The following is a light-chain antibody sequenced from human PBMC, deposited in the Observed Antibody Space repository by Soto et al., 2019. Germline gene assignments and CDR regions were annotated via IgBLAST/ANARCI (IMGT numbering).Light chain of an antibody. CDR2: DAS. Sequence: EIVLTQSPGPLSLSPGERDSLSCRASQIIDSSYLGWYQQKPGQAPRLLIYDASNRATGIPARFSGSGSGTDFTLTISSLEPADFAVHYCQQRSNWHPITFGHGTRLEIK. CDR1: QIIDSSY. CDR3: QQRSNWHPIT. V-gene: IGKV3D-11*02. J-gene: IGKJ5*01.